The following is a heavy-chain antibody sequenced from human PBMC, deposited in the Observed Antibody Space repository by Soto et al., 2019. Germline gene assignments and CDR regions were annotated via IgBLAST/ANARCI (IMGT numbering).Heavy chain of an antibody. D-gene: IGHD1-26*01. CDR2: ISAYNGNT. CDR1: GYTFTSYG. CDR3: ARPVDSGSYSLGMDV. J-gene: IGHJ6*02. V-gene: IGHV1-18*01. Sequence: ASVKVSCKASGYTFTSYGISWVRQAPGQGLEWMGWISAYNGNTNYAQKLQGRVTMTTDTSTSTAYMELRSLRSDDTAVYYCARPVDSGSYSLGMDVWGQGTTVTVSS.